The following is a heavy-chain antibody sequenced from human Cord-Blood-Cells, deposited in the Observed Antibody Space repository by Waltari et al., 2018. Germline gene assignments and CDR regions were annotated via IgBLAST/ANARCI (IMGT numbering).Heavy chain of an antibody. Sequence: EVQLVESGGGLVQPGGSLRLSCAASGFTFSSYSMNWARQAPGKGLEWVSYISSSSTISYADSVRGQFTISRDNAKNSLYLQMNSLRAEDTAVYYCARVCHYDFWSGYYYYYYGMDVWGQGTTVTVSS. D-gene: IGHD3-3*01. CDR1: GFTFSSYS. V-gene: IGHV3-48*01. CDR2: ISSSSTI. CDR3: ARVCHYDFWSGYYYYYYGMDV. J-gene: IGHJ6*02.